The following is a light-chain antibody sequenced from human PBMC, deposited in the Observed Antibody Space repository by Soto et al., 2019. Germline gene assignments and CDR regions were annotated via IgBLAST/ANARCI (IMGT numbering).Light chain of an antibody. Sequence: EIVLTQSPGTLSLSPGERATLSCRAIQSVSSSYLAWYQQKPGQAPRLLIYGASSRATGIPDRFSGSGSGTDFTLTISRLEPEDFAVYYCQQYGRSPTWTFGQGTKVDIK. CDR3: QQYGRSPTWT. CDR2: GAS. J-gene: IGKJ1*01. CDR1: QSVSSSY. V-gene: IGKV3-20*01.